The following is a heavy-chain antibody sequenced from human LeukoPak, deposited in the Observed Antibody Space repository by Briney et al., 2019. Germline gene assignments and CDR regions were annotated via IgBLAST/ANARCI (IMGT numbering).Heavy chain of an antibody. Sequence: GGSLRLSCAASGFTFSSYTMSWVRQAPGKGLEWVSTITTSDGNTYYADSVKGRFTVSRDNSKNTLFLQMNSLRAEDTAVYYCANLAAAGIFDYWGQGTLVTVSS. V-gene: IGHV3-23*01. CDR3: ANLAAAGIFDY. J-gene: IGHJ4*02. CDR1: GFTFSSYT. D-gene: IGHD6-13*01. CDR2: ITTSDGNT.